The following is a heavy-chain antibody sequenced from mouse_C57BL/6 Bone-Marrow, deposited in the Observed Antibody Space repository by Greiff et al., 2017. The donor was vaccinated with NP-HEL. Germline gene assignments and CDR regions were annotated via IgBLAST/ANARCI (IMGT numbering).Heavy chain of an antibody. Sequence: EVHLVESGGGLVQPGGSLKLSCAASGFTFSDYYMYWVRQTPEKRLEWVAYISNGGGSTYYPDTVKGRFTISRDNAKNTLYLQMSRLKSEDTAMYYCARQGYGNYVDYWGQGTTLTVSS. V-gene: IGHV5-12*01. CDR3: ARQGYGNYVDY. J-gene: IGHJ2*01. CDR2: ISNGGGST. D-gene: IGHD2-10*02. CDR1: GFTFSDYY.